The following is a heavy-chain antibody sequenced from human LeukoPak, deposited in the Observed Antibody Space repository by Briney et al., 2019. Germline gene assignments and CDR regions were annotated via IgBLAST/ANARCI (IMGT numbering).Heavy chain of an antibody. D-gene: IGHD3-9*01. Sequence: ASVKVSCKASGYTFSYYYMYWVRQAPGQGLEWMGWINPNNGGTNYAQKFQGRVTITADKSTSTAYMELSSLRSEDTAVYYCARKGYFDWITGFDPWGQGTLVTVSS. J-gene: IGHJ5*02. V-gene: IGHV1-2*02. CDR2: INPNNGGT. CDR3: ARKGYFDWITGFDP. CDR1: GYTFSYYY.